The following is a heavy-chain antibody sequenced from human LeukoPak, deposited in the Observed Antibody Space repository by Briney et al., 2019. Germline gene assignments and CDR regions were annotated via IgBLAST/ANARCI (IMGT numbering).Heavy chain of an antibody. J-gene: IGHJ4*02. CDR1: GFTFSSYS. D-gene: IGHD1-1*01. V-gene: IGHV3-48*01. Sequence: GGSLRLSCAASGFTFSSYSMNWVRQAPGKGLEWVSYISSSSTTIYYADSVKGRLTISRDNAKNSLYLQMNSLRAEDTAVYYCARGIWNDPYYWGQGTLVTVSS. CDR3: ARGIWNDPYY. CDR2: ISSSSTTI.